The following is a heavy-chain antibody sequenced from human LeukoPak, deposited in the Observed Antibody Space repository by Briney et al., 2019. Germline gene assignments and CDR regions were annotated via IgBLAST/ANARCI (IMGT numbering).Heavy chain of an antibody. Sequence: TGGSLRLSCAASGFTFDSYAMSWVRQAPGKGLEWVSVISGSGGNTYYADSVKGRFTISRDNSKNTLYVQMDSLRAEDTAVYYCAKRGYTYGGHFDYWGQGALVTVSS. V-gene: IGHV3-23*01. J-gene: IGHJ4*02. CDR2: ISGSGGNT. CDR3: AKRGYTYGGHFDY. CDR1: GFTFDSYA. D-gene: IGHD5-18*01.